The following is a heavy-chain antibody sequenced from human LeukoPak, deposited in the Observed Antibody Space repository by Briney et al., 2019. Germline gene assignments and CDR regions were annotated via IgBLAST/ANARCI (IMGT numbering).Heavy chain of an antibody. V-gene: IGHV1-69*05. CDR1: GGTFSSYA. CDR3: ASGTSYGQSRFDY. CDR2: IIPIFGTA. Sequence: SSVKVSCKASGGTFSSYAISWVRQAPGQGLEWMGRIIPIFGTANCAQKFQGRVTITTDESTSTAYMELSSLRSEDTAVYYCASGTSYGQSRFDYWGQGTLVTVSS. J-gene: IGHJ4*02. D-gene: IGHD5-18*01.